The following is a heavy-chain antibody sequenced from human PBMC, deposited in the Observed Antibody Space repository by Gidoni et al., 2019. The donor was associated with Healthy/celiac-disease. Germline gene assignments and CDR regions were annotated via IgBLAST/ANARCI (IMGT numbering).Heavy chain of an antibody. CDR1: GGAISSSSYY. CDR3: ASHRIVARVKVDY. CDR2: ISYSGST. D-gene: IGHD6-25*01. J-gene: IGHJ4*02. V-gene: IGHV4-39*01. Sequence: QLQLQESGPGLVKPSETLSRTCTVSGGAISSSSYYWGWLRQPPGQGLEWIGSISYSGSTYSTPSLKSRVTISVDTSQNPFSLTLSSVPAADTAVYYCASHRIVARVKVDYWCQGTLVTLSS.